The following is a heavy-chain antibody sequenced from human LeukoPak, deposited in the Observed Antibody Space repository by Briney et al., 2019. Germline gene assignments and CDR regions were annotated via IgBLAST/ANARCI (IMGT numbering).Heavy chain of an antibody. J-gene: IGHJ4*02. V-gene: IGHV5-10-1*01. CDR2: IDPIDSYT. CDR3: ARHGYCSGGRCYYDY. D-gene: IGHD2-15*01. Sequence: GESLKISCKGSGYSFTIYWIGWVRQMPGKGLEWMGRIDPIDSYTTYSPSFQGHVTISADKSISTAYLQWSSLKASDTAMYYCARHGYCSGGRCYYDYWGQGTLVTVSS. CDR1: GYSFTIYW.